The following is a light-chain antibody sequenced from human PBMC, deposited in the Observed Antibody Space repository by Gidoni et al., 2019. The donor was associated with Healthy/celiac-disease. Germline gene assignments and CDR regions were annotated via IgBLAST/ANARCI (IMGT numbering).Light chain of an antibody. CDR1: QSLLHSNGYNY. CDR2: LGS. J-gene: IGKJ4*01. Sequence: DIVMTQSPLSLPVTPGEPASNSCRSSQSLLHSNGYNYLDWYLQKPGQSPQLLIYLGSNRASGVPDRFSGSGSGTDFTLKISRVEAEDVGVYYCMQALQSPTTFGGGTKVEIK. V-gene: IGKV2-28*01. CDR3: MQALQSPTT.